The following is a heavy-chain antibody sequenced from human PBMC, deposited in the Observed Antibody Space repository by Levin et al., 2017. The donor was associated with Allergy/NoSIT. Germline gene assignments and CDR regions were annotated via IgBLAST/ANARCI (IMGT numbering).Heavy chain of an antibody. Sequence: PGGSLRLSCAASGFTFSSYGMHWVRQAPGKGLEWVAVISYDGSNKYYADSVKGRFTISRDNSKNTLYLQMNSLRAEDTAVYYCAKDPYSKSYYFDYWGQGTLVTVSS. J-gene: IGHJ4*02. CDR1: GFTFSSYG. V-gene: IGHV3-30*18. D-gene: IGHD5-18*01. CDR3: AKDPYSKSYYFDY. CDR2: ISYDGSNK.